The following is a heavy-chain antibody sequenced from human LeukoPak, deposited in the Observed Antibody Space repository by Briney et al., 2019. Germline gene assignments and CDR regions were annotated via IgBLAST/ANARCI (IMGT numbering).Heavy chain of an antibody. CDR1: GFTFTTYW. V-gene: IGHV3-7*01. CDR3: ARDQGAVAGTSGDAFDI. CDR2: IKQDGTEK. J-gene: IGHJ3*02. D-gene: IGHD6-19*01. Sequence: GGSLRLSCAASGFTFTTYWMSWVRQAPGKGLEWVANIKQDGTEKYYVDSVKGRFTISRDNAKNSLYLQMNSLRVEDTAVYYCARDQGAVAGTSGDAFDIWGQGTMVTVSS.